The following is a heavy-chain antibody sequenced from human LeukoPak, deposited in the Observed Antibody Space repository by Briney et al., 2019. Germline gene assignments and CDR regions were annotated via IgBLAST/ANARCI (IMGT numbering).Heavy chain of an antibody. CDR3: ARHMTTLYYYYGMDV. CDR1: GYTFTGYY. V-gene: IGHV1-69*13. D-gene: IGHD4-11*01. J-gene: IGHJ6*02. Sequence: SVKVSCKASGYTFTGYYMHWVRQAPGQGLEWMGGIIPIFGTANYAQKFQGRVTITADESTSTAYMELSSLRSEDTAVYYCARHMTTLYYYYGMDVWGQGTTVTVSS. CDR2: IIPIFGTA.